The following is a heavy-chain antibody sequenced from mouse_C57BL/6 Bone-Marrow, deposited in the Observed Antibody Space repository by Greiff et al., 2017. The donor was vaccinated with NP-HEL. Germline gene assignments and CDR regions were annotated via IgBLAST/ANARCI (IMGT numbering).Heavy chain of an antibody. V-gene: IGHV1-15*01. J-gene: IGHJ2*01. D-gene: IGHD2-2*01. CDR3: TRGEWLPFDD. CDR1: GYTFTDYE. CDR2: IDPETGGT. Sequence: QVQLQQSGAELVRPGASVTLSCKASGYTFTDYEMHWVKQTPVHGLEWIGAIDPETGGTAYNQKFKGKAILTADKSSSTAYMELRSLTSEDSAVYYCTRGEWLPFDDWGQGTTLTVSS.